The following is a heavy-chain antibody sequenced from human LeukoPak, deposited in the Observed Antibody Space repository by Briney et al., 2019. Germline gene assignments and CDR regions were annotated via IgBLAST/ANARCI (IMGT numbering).Heavy chain of an antibody. D-gene: IGHD6-19*01. Sequence: GESLKISCKGSGYGFTSYWIGWVRQMPGKGLEWMGIIYPGDSDTRYSPYFQGQVTISADKSISTAYLQWSNLKASDTAMYYCARRIALAGSNWFDPWGQGTLITVSS. CDR2: IYPGDSDT. CDR1: GYGFTSYW. V-gene: IGHV5-51*01. CDR3: ARRIALAGSNWFDP. J-gene: IGHJ5*02.